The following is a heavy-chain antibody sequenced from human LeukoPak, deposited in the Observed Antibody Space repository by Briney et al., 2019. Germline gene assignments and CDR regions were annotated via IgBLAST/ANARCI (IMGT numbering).Heavy chain of an antibody. CDR2: INTNTGNP. J-gene: IGHJ4*02. V-gene: IGHV7-4-1*02. D-gene: IGHD3-10*01. Sequence: ASVKVSCKASGYTFTSYTMNWVRQAPGQGLEWMGWINTNTGNPTYAQGFTGRFVFSLDTSVSTAYLQISSLKAEDTAVYYCARGRLWFGELFPDYWGQGTLVTVSS. CDR1: GYTFTSYT. CDR3: ARGRLWFGELFPDY.